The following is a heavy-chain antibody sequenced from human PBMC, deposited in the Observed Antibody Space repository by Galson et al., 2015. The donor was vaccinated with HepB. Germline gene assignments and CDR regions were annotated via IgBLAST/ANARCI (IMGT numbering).Heavy chain of an antibody. D-gene: IGHD3-10*01. J-gene: IGHJ6*02. V-gene: IGHV3-23*01. CDR3: AKAGGALYWFGELSDYFYYGLDV. CDR2: ISGSADRT. Sequence: SLRLSCAASGFTFSSYAMSWVRQAPGKGLEWVSAISGSADRTYYADSVKGRFTISRDNSKNTLYLQMNNLRAGDTAVYYCAKAGGALYWFGELSDYFYYGLDVWGQGTTVTVSS. CDR1: GFTFSSYA.